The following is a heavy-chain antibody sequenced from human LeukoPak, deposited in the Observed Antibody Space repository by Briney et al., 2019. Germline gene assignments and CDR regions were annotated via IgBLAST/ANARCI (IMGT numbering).Heavy chain of an antibody. J-gene: IGHJ3*02. CDR2: INHSGST. D-gene: IGHD6-6*01. CDR1: GGSFSGYY. CDR3: ARAKWGGIAARPRDAFDI. Sequence: SETLSLTCAVYGGSFSGYYWSWIRQPPGKGLEWVGEINHSGSTNYNPSLKSRVTISVDTSKNQFSLKLSSVTAADTAVYYCARAKWGGIAARPRDAFDIWGQGTMVTVSS. V-gene: IGHV4-34*01.